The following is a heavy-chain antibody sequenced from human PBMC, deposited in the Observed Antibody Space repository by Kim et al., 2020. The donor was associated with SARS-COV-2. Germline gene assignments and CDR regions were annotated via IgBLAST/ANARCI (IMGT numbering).Heavy chain of an antibody. CDR3: AGGRDYGDY. CDR2: K. Sequence: KYYADSVRGRFTISRDNAKNSLYLQLDSLRAEDTAVYYCAGGRDYGDYWGQGTLVTVSS. V-gene: IGHV3-48*03. J-gene: IGHJ4*02. D-gene: IGHD3-10*01.